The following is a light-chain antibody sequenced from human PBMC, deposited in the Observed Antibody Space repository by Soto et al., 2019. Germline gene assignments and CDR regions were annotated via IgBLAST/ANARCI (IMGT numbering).Light chain of an antibody. CDR2: DAS. J-gene: IGKJ4*01. V-gene: IGKV3-15*01. CDR1: QSISGN. CDR3: QQYNNWPVT. Sequence: DIVMTQSPATLSVSPGERDTITCRASQSISGNLTWYQQKPGQAPRLLIYDASTRATGIPARFSGSGSGTEFTLTISSLQSEDFAVYYCQQYNNWPVTFGGGTKVDIK.